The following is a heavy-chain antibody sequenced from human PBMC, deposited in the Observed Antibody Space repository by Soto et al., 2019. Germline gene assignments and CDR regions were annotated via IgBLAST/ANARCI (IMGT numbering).Heavy chain of an antibody. CDR1: GFTFGGYW. J-gene: IGHJ6*02. CDR2: IDSDGSST. CDR3: ARGRPYGMGV. Sequence: GGALRLSCAASGFTFGGYWMNWVRQAPGKGLVWVSRIDSDGSSTTYADSVKGRFTTSRDNAKNTLYLQMSSLRVEDTAVYYCARGRPYGMGVWGQGTTVTVSS. V-gene: IGHV3-74*01.